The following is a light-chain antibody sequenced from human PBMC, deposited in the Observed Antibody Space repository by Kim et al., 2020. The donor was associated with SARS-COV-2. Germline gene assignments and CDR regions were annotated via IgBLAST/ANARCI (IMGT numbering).Light chain of an antibody. V-gene: IGKV3-15*01. CDR3: QQYNNWPLT. J-gene: IGKJ4*01. CDR1: QSVNSN. Sequence: EIVMTQSPATLSVSPGERATLPCRASQSVNSNLAWYQQKPGQAPRLLIYGASTRATGIPARFSGSGSGTEFTLTISSLQSEDFAVYYCQQYNNWPLTFGGGTKVDIK. CDR2: GAS.